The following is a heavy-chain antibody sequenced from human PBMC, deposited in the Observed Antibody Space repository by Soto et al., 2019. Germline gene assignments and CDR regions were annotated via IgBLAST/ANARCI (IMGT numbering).Heavy chain of an antibody. D-gene: IGHD6-6*01. J-gene: IGHJ6*02. CDR1: GGSISSGGYY. Sequence: QVQLQESGPGLVKPSQTLSLTCTVSGGSISSGGYYWSWIRQHPGKGLEWIGYIYYSGSTYYNPSIKSRVTISVDTSKNQFSLKLSSVTAADTAVYYCASSIRSAYSSSSGSLYYYYYGMDVWGQGTTVTVSS. CDR3: ASSIRSAYSSSSGSLYYYYYGMDV. CDR2: IYYSGST. V-gene: IGHV4-31*03.